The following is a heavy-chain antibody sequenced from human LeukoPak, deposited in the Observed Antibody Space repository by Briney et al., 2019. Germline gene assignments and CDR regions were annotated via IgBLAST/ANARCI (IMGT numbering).Heavy chain of an antibody. CDR1: GFTFSNYA. Sequence: GGSLRLSCVASGFTFSNYAMSWVRQAPGKGLEWVSAITGSGGITYYADSVKGRFTISRDNSKNTLYLQMNSLRAEDTAVYYCAKWRDYDVLTGYYDPDYWGQGTLVTVSS. V-gene: IGHV3-23*01. CDR2: ITGSGGIT. J-gene: IGHJ4*02. D-gene: IGHD3-9*01. CDR3: AKWRDYDVLTGYYDPDY.